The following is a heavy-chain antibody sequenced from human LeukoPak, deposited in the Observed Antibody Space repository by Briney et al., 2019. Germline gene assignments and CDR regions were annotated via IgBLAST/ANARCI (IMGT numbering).Heavy chain of an antibody. CDR3: ATDGAGFDT. CDR2: INIGGTNT. V-gene: IGHV3-11*01. CDR1: GFTFSDYY. Sequence: GGSLRLSCAASGFTFSDYYMSWIRQAPGKGLEWLSYINIGGTNTHYADSVKGRFTISRDSAKKSLYLEMTNLRAEDTAVYYCATDGAGFDTSGQGVLVTVSS. J-gene: IGHJ5*02.